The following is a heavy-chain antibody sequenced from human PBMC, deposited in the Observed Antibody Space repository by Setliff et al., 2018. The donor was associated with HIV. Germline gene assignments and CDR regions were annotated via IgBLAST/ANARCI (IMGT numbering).Heavy chain of an antibody. J-gene: IGHJ4*02. V-gene: IGHV4-38-2*01. Sequence: KSSETLSLTCAVSGYSISRDYYWGWIRQPPGKGLEWIGRVYSSGNTNYNPSFKSRVTMSVDTSKNQFSLNLNSVTAADTAVYYCARGGNSAYWGQGTLVTVSS. CDR2: VYSSGNT. D-gene: IGHD2-21*02. CDR3: ARGGNSAY. CDR1: GYSISRDYY.